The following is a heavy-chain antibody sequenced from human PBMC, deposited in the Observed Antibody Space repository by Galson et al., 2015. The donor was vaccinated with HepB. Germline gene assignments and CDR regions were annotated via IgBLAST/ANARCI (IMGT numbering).Heavy chain of an antibody. J-gene: IGHJ4*02. Sequence: CAISGDSVSGNSAAWNCIRQSPSRGLEWLGRTYYRSKWYNDYAVSVESRITINSDTSKNQFSLQLNSVTPEDTAVYYCARGDSGFDSWGQGTLVTVSS. CDR1: GDSVSGNSAA. CDR2: TYYRSKWYN. D-gene: IGHD1-26*01. V-gene: IGHV6-1*01. CDR3: ARGDSGFDS.